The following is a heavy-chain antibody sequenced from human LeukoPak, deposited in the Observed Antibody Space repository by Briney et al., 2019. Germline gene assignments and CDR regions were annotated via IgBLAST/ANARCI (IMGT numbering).Heavy chain of an antibody. CDR3: ARGLMMAVAGRGEFHY. D-gene: IGHD2-15*01. J-gene: IGHJ4*02. Sequence: SETLSLTCTVSGGSISSYYWSCIRQPPGKGLEWIGYIYYSGSTNYNPSLKSRVTISVDTSKNQFSLKLSSVTAADTAVYYCARGLMMAVAGRGEFHYWGQGTLVTVSS. CDR2: IYYSGST. CDR1: GGSISSYY. V-gene: IGHV4-59*01.